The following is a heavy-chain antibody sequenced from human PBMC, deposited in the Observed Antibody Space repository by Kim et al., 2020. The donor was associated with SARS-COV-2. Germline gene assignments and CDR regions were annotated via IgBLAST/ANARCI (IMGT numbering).Heavy chain of an antibody. Sequence: GGSLRLSCAASGFTFSSYGMHWVRQAPGKGLEWVAVISYDGSNKYYADSVKGRFTISRDNSKNTLYLQMNSLRAEDTAVYYCAKDRDIVVVPAAHGGYFDLWGRGTLVTVSS. CDR2: ISYDGSNK. V-gene: IGHV3-30*18. J-gene: IGHJ2*01. D-gene: IGHD2-2*01. CDR3: AKDRDIVVVPAAHGGYFDL. CDR1: GFTFSSYG.